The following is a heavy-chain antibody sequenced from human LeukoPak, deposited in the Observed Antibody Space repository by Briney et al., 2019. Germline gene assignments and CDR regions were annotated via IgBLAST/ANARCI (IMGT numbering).Heavy chain of an antibody. Sequence: GGSLRLSCAASGFPFSSFWMSGVRQPPGQGLEWVANINQDGSEKYYVDSVEGRFTISRDNAKHSLYLQLNSLRAEDTAVYYCARGQQQLVGSYYYHYGMDVWGQGTTVTVSS. D-gene: IGHD6-13*01. CDR3: ARGQQQLVGSYYYHYGMDV. V-gene: IGHV3-7*01. CDR2: INQDGSEK. J-gene: IGHJ6*02. CDR1: GFPFSSFW.